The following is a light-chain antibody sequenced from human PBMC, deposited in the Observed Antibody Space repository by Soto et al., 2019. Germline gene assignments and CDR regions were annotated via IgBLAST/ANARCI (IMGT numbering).Light chain of an antibody. CDR1: QNLLHRNGYNY. V-gene: IGKV2-28*01. Sequence: DILVTQSPLSLPVTPGEPASISCRSSQNLLHRNGYNYLDWYLQKPGQSPQLLIYLGSNRASGVPDMFSGSGSGTDFTLKISRVEAEDVGVYYCMQALQSPPTFGQGTKVEIQ. J-gene: IGKJ1*01. CDR3: MQALQSPPT. CDR2: LGS.